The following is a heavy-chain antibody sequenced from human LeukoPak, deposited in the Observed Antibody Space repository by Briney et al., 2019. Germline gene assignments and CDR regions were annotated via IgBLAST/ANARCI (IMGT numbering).Heavy chain of an antibody. CDR1: GFTFSGYG. Sequence: GRSLRLSCAASGFTFSGYGMHWVRQAPGKGLEWVAVISYDGSNKYYADSVKGRFTISRDNSKNTLYLQMNSLRAEDTAVYYCAKGAKAVAVVLLSYWGQGTLVTVSS. CDR3: AKGAKAVAVVLLSY. D-gene: IGHD6-19*01. J-gene: IGHJ4*02. V-gene: IGHV3-30*18. CDR2: ISYDGSNK.